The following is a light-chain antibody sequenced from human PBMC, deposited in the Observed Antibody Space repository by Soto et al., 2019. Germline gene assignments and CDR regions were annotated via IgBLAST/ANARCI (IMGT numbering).Light chain of an antibody. V-gene: IGLV1-40*01. CDR2: GNS. CDR3: QSSDSRLSGSHV. Sequence: QSALTQPPSVSGAPGQRVTISCTGSSSNIGAGYDVHWYQQLPGTAPKLLIYGNSNRPSGVPDRFSGSKSGTSASLAITGLQAEDEANYYCQSSDSRLSGSHVFGTGTKVTVL. J-gene: IGLJ1*01. CDR1: SSNIGAGYD.